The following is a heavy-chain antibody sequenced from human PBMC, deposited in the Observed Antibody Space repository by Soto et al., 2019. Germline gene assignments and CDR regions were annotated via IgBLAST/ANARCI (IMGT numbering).Heavy chain of an antibody. J-gene: IGHJ3*02. V-gene: IGHV3-30-3*01. CDR1: GFTFSSYT. CDR3: ATPAEDI. Sequence: PGGSLRLSCAGSGFTFSSYTMHWVRQAPGKGLEWVAGISSDGNNKYYAESVKGRFTISRDNSKNTLYLQMNSLREEDTAVYYCATPAEDIWGQGTKVTVSS. CDR2: ISSDGNNK. D-gene: IGHD6-19*01.